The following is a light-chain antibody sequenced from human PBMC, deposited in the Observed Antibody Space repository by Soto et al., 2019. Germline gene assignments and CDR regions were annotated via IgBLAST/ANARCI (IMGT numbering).Light chain of an antibody. CDR3: QAYDSSLSGSV. V-gene: IGLV1-40*01. Sequence: QAVVRQPPSVSGAPGQRVTISCTGSNSNLGAGYDIHWYQHLPGTAPKLLIYANNNRPSGVPDRFSGSKSGTSASLAITGLQAEDEADYYCQAYDSSLSGSVFGGGTKVNVL. CDR1: NSNLGAGYD. J-gene: IGLJ3*02. CDR2: ANN.